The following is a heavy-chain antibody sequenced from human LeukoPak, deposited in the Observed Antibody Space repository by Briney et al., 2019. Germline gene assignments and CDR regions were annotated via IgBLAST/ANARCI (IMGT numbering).Heavy chain of an antibody. V-gene: IGHV1-58*01. J-gene: IGHJ5*02. CDR1: GFTFTSSA. CDR2: IVVGSGNT. CDR3: ARDSGYCSSTSCFGAPVYYNWFDP. D-gene: IGHD2-2*01. Sequence: ASVKVSCKASGFTFTSSAVQWVRQARGQRLEWIGWIVVGSGNTNYAQKFQERVTITRDMSTSTAYMELSSLRSEDTAVYYCARDSGYCSSTSCFGAPVYYNWFDPWGQGTLVTVSS.